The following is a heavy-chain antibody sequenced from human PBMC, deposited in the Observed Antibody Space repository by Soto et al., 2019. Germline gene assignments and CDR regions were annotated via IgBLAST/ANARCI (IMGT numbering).Heavy chain of an antibody. J-gene: IGHJ4*02. CDR1: GFTFSSYS. D-gene: IGHD3-9*01. V-gene: IGHV3-21*01. CDR3: ARDADDILTHED. CDR2: ISSSSSYI. Sequence: GGSLRLSCAASGFTFSSYSMNWVRQAPGKGLEWVSSISSSSSYIYYADSVKGRFTISRDNAKNSLYLQMNSLRAEDTAVYYCARDADDILTHEDWGQGTLVTVSS.